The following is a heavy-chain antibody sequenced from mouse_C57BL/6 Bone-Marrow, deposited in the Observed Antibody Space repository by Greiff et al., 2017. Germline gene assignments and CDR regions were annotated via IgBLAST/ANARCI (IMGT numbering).Heavy chain of an antibody. CDR2: IYPGSGST. J-gene: IGHJ2*01. CDR1: GYSFTSYW. D-gene: IGHD6-1*01. CDR3: AGGSPDY. Sequence: QVQLQQPGAGLVKPAHSVSMTCTASGYSFTSYWLTWVWQRPGQGLEWIGDIYPGSGSTNYNEKFKSKATLTVDTSFSTAYMQLSSLTSEDSAVYCGAGGSPDYWGQGTTLTVSS. V-gene: IGHV1-55*01.